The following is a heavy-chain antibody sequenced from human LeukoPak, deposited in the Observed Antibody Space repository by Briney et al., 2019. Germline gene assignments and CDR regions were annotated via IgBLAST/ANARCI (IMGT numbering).Heavy chain of an antibody. V-gene: IGHV3-48*02. CDR3: ARAPPNYYDSSGYYSPFDY. J-gene: IGHJ4*02. Sequence: PGGSLRLSCEASGFTFSSYSMNWVRQAPGKGLEWVSHISSSSSNIYYADSVKGRFTISRDDAKNSLYLQMNSLRDDDTAVYYCARAPPNYYDSSGYYSPFDYWGQGTLVTVSS. D-gene: IGHD3-22*01. CDR2: ISSSSSNI. CDR1: GFTFSSYS.